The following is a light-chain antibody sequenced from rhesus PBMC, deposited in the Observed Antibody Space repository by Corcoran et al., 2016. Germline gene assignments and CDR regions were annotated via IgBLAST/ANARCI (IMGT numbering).Light chain of an antibody. CDR3: QQYSSSPPT. CDR1: QSISSW. V-gene: IGKV1-22*01. J-gene: IGKJ1*01. Sequence: DIQMTQSPSSLSASVGDTVTITCRASQSISSWLAWYQQKPGKAPKLLIYKASSLQSGVPSRFSGSGAGTDFTLPSSSLQSEDVATYYCQQYSSSPPTFGQGTKVEIK. CDR2: KAS.